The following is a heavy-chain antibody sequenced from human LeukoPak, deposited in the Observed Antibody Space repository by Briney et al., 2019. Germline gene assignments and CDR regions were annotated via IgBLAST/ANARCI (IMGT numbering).Heavy chain of an antibody. D-gene: IGHD4-23*01. Sequence: PSETLSLTCTVSGGSISSYYWSWIRQPPGKGLEWIGYIYYSGSTNYNPSLKSRVTISVDTSKNQFSLKLSSVTAADTAVYYCARDLGMVTPGWFDPWGQGTLVTVSS. J-gene: IGHJ5*02. CDR3: ARDLGMVTPGWFDP. CDR2: IYYSGST. V-gene: IGHV4-59*12. CDR1: GGSISSYY.